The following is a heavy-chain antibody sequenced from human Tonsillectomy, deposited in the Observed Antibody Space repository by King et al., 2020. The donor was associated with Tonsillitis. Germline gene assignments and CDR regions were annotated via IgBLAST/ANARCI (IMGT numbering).Heavy chain of an antibody. J-gene: IGHJ4*02. CDR2: LFYSRGT. Sequence: VQLQESGPGLVKPSETLSLTCTVSGGSISRYYGSWIRHPPGKGLEWCVFLFYSRGTNYNPSLKSRVTISIDTSKNQFSLKLSSFAAADTAVYYCASDQNYYDSSGYYRGGFDYWGQGTLVTVSS. CDR3: ASDQNYYDSSGYYRGGFDY. V-gene: IGHV4-59*01. D-gene: IGHD3-22*01. CDR1: GGSISRYY.